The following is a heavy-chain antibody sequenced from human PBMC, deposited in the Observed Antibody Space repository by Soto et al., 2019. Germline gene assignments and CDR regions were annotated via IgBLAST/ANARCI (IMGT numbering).Heavy chain of an antibody. D-gene: IGHD1-7*01. J-gene: IGHJ5*02. Sequence: SXKGSGDVLVYCFSALVRRAPGEGLEWMGWINPKSGGTQIAQKCQGRTTMTRETSINTVFMELSRLTSDDTAVYFCAREYNWNYQGSTVSWGLGDLVTVSS. CDR2: INPKSGGT. CDR1: GDVLVYCF. V-gene: IGHV1-2*02. CDR3: AREYNWNYQGSTVS.